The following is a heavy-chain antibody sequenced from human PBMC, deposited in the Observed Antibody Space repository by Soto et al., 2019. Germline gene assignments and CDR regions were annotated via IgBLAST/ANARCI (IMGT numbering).Heavy chain of an antibody. J-gene: IGHJ3*02. V-gene: IGHV3-64*01. CDR3: ARALGYAFDI. Sequence: PGGSLRLSCEASGFTFSSYAMHWVRRAPGKGLEYVSAISSNGGSTYYANSVKGRFTISRDNSKNTLYLQMGSLRAEDMAVYYCARALGYAFDIWGQGTMVTVSS. D-gene: IGHD7-27*01. CDR2: ISSNGGST. CDR1: GFTFSSYA.